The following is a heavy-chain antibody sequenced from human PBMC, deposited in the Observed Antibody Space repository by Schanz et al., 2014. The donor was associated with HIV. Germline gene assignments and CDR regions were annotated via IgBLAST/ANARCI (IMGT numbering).Heavy chain of an antibody. D-gene: IGHD3-22*01. J-gene: IGHJ5*02. CDR3: TGGLYYDSTPFDP. V-gene: IGHV3-30*04. Sequence: VQLLESGGGLVQPGGSLRLSCAASAFTFRSYALHWVRQAPGKGLDWVARISYDGRNKYYADSVKGRFTISRDNSKNTLYLQMNSLRAEDTAVYYCTGGLYYDSTPFDPWGQGTLVTVSS. CDR1: AFTFRSYA. CDR2: ISYDGRNK.